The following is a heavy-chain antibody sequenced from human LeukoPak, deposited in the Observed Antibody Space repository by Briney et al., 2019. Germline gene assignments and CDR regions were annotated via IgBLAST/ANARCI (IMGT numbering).Heavy chain of an antibody. D-gene: IGHD3-22*01. CDR2: INEDGSVK. V-gene: IGHV3-7*01. CDR3: VTSDDSSGSD. J-gene: IGHJ4*02. CDR1: GFTFSGYW. Sequence: GGSLRLSCVASGFTFSGYWMSWVRQAPGKGLEWVANINEDGSVKHYVDSVKGRFTISRDNAKNSVFLQMNSLRDEDTALYYCVTSDDSSGSDWGQGTLVTVSS.